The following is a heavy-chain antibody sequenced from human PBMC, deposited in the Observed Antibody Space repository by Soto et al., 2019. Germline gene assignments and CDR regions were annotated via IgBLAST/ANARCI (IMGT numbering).Heavy chain of an antibody. J-gene: IGHJ4*02. CDR3: VRARSTDSRPDY. Sequence: GGSLRLSCAASGFTFSLYSMIWVRQAPGKGLEWVASITSGSSYIYYEDSLKGRFTISRDNAKNSLFLQLDSLRAEDTAVYFCVRARSTDSRPDYWGQGTLVTVSS. CDR1: GFTFSLYS. D-gene: IGHD3-22*01. CDR2: ITSGSSYI. V-gene: IGHV3-21*01.